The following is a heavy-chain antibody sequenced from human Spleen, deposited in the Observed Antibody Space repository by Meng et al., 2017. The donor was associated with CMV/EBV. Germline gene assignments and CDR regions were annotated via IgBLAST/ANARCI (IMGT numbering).Heavy chain of an antibody. Sequence: GESLKISCAASGFTFSSYAMHWVRQAPGKGLEYVSAISTNGGSTYYADSVKGRFTISRDNSKNTLYLQMGSLRPEDTAVYYCAKDFASYDSSGQYASYWGQGTLVTVSS. J-gene: IGHJ4*02. V-gene: IGHV3-64*02. CDR2: ISTNGGST. CDR1: GFTFSSYA. CDR3: AKDFASYDSSGQYASY. D-gene: IGHD3-22*01.